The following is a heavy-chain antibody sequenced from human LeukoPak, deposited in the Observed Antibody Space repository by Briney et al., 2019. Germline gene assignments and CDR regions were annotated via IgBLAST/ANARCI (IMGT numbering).Heavy chain of an antibody. CDR2: IYYSGST. CDR1: GGSIISSSYY. V-gene: IGHV4-39*01. CDR3: ASVVYYYDSSGYYYGGYYFDY. Sequence: SETLSLTRTVSGGSIISSSYYWGWIRQPPGKGLEWIESIYYSGSTSYNPSLKSRVTMSVDTSKNQFSLKLSSVTAADTAVYYCASVVYYYDSSGYYYGGYYFDYWGQGTLVTVSS. J-gene: IGHJ4*02. D-gene: IGHD3-22*01.